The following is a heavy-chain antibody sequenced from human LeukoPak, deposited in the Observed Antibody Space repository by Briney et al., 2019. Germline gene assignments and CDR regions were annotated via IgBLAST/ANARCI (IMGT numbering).Heavy chain of an antibody. CDR2: IKHSGST. V-gene: IGHV4-30-2*01. CDR1: GGSISSGGYY. CDR3: AREEAWSSSSLGGFDP. J-gene: IGHJ5*02. Sequence: SQTLSLTCTVSGGSISSGGYYWSWIRQPPGKGLEWIGEIKHSGSTNYNPSLKSRVTISVDTSKNQFSLRLSSVTAADTAVYYCAREEAWSSSSLGGFDPWGQGILVTVSS. D-gene: IGHD6-6*01.